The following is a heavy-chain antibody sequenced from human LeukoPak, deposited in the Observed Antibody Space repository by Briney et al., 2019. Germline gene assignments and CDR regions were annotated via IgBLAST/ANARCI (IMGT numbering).Heavy chain of an antibody. D-gene: IGHD3-10*01. CDR2: ISAYNGNT. CDR3: ARGSYYYGSGSIGY. Sequence: ASVKVSCKASGYTFTSYGISWVRQTPGQGLEWMGWISAYNGNTNYAQKLQGRVTITRNTSISTAYMELSSLRSEDTAVYYCARGSYYYGSGSIGYWGQGTLVTVSS. J-gene: IGHJ4*02. V-gene: IGHV1-18*01. CDR1: GYTFTSYG.